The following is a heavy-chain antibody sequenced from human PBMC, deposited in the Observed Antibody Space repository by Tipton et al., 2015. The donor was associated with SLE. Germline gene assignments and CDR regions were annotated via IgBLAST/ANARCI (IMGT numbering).Heavy chain of an antibody. J-gene: IGHJ4*02. V-gene: IGHV4-59*01. Sequence: TLSLTCTVSGGSISSYYWSWIRQPPGKGLEWIGYIYYSGSTNYNPSLKSRVTISVDTSKNQFSLKLSSVTAADTAVYYCARSPNDGSYPYSFDYWGQGTLVTVSS. CDR1: GGSISSYY. CDR2: IYYSGST. D-gene: IGHD1-26*01. CDR3: ARSPNDGSYPYSFDY.